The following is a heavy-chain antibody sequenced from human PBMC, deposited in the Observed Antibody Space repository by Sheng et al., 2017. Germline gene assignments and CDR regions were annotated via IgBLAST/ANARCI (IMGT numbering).Heavy chain of an antibody. J-gene: IGHJ6*02. CDR3: AKDTAMVTSYYYYGYGR. V-gene: IGHV3-30*18. CDR1: GFTFSSYG. D-gene: IGHD5-18*01. CDR2: ISYDGSNK. Sequence: QVQLVESGEAWSSLGGPLRLSCAASGFTFSSYGMHWVRQAPGKGLEWVAVISYDGSNKYYADSVKGRFTISRDNSKNTLYLQMNSLRAEDTAVYYCAKDTAMVTSYYYYGYGRLGPRTTVTVSS.